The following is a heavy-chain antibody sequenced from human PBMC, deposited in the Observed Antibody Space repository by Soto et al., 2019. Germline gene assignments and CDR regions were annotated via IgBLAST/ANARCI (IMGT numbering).Heavy chain of an antibody. J-gene: IGHJ5*02. Sequence: ASVKVSCKASGYTFTGYYMHWVRQAPGQGLEWMGWINPNSGGTNYAQKFQGRVTMTRDTSISTAYMELSRLRSDDTAVYYCARVTGTMEENWFDPWGRGTLVTVSS. CDR1: GYTFTGYY. CDR3: ARVTGTMEENWFDP. CDR2: INPNSGGT. D-gene: IGHD1-7*01. V-gene: IGHV1-2*02.